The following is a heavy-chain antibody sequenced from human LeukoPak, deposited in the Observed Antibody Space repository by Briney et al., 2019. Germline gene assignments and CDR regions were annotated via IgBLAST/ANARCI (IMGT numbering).Heavy chain of an antibody. Sequence: SETLSLTCTVSGGSISSSSYYWDWIRQPPGKGLEWIGTIFYSGTTSYSPSLKSRVTISVDTSRNQFSLKLNSVTAADTAIYYCARRRISAIDYWGQGTLVTVSS. CDR3: ARRRISAIDY. V-gene: IGHV4-39*01. CDR1: GGSISSSSYY. D-gene: IGHD6-13*01. J-gene: IGHJ4*02. CDR2: IFYSGTT.